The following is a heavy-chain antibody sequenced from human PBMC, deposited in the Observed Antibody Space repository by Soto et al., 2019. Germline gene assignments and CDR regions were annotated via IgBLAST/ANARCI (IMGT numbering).Heavy chain of an antibody. J-gene: IGHJ4*02. CDR3: ARQGGEYNTMSDY. D-gene: IGHD3-10*01. Sequence: ESLTISCRGSGYTFSKYWIGLVRQTPGKGLEWMGMIYPGDSDARYSPSFEGQVTFSVDKSINTAYLQWNSLKASDTAMYYCARQGGEYNTMSDYWGQGTLVTVSS. V-gene: IGHV5-51*01. CDR2: IYPGDSDA. CDR1: GYTFSKYW.